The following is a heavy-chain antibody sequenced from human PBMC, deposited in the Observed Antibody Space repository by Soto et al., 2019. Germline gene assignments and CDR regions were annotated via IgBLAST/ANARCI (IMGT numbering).Heavy chain of an antibody. CDR3: ARDVSYGASSFCDVFDM. D-gene: IGHD2-2*01. CDR2: IRRDGGEE. CDR1: GFTFSSDW. J-gene: IGHJ3*02. Sequence: DVQLIESGGCLVQPGGSLRLSCAASGFTFSSDWITWVRQAPGKELEWVANIRRDGGEEHYVDSVKGRFSGSRDNAKEARCLQMHRLRREDTAVYYCARDVSYGASSFCDVFDMWGQGTMVTVSS. V-gene: IGHV3-7*05.